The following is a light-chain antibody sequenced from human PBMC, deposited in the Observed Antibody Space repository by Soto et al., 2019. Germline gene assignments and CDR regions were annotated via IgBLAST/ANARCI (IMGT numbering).Light chain of an antibody. J-gene: IGKJ1*01. V-gene: IGKV1-5*01. Sequence: DMQMTHSPATLSASVGDRVTIACRASQSLSTWLAWYQQKPGKAPKLLIFDVSTLESGVPSRFSGSGSGTEFTLTISSLQPTDFATYYCQQYKSYFPTFGQGTKVDIK. CDR3: QQYKSYFPT. CDR1: QSLSTW. CDR2: DVS.